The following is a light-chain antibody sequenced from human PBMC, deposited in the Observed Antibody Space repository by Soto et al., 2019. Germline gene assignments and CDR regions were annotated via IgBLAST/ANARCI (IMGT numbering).Light chain of an antibody. J-gene: IGLJ2*01. V-gene: IGLV1-40*01. CDR1: SSNIGARYD. Sequence: QSVLTQPPSVSGAPGQRVTISCTGSSSNIGARYDVHWYQQLPGTAPKLLIYDNSNRPSGVPDRFSGSKSGTSASLAITGLQAEDEADYYCHSYDSSLSGVIFGGGTKLTV. CDR3: HSYDSSLSGVI. CDR2: DNS.